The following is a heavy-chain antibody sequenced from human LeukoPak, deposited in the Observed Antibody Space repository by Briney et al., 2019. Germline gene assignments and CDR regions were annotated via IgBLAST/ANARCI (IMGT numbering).Heavy chain of an antibody. CDR3: AKMTAPKTFDY. J-gene: IGHJ4*02. Sequence: GGTLRLSCTASGFTFSGYGMSWVRQAPGKGLEWVSAISGSGGSTYYADSVKGRFTISRDNSKNTLYLQMNSLRAEDTALYYCAKMTAPKTFDYWGQGTLVTVSS. CDR1: GFTFSGYG. V-gene: IGHV3-23*01. CDR2: ISGSGGST.